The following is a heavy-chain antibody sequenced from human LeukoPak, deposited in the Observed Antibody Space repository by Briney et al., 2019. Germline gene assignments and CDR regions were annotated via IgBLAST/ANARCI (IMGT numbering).Heavy chain of an antibody. J-gene: IGHJ3*02. CDR2: IYSSGST. Sequence: PSETLSLTCSVSGGSISSGDCDWGWIRQPPGKGLEWIGTIYSSGSTYYNPSLKSRVSISVDTSKNQFSLKLRSVTAADTAVYYCATLFRTDAFDIWGQGTMVTVSS. CDR1: GGSISSGDCD. V-gene: IGHV4-39*01. CDR3: ATLFRTDAFDI.